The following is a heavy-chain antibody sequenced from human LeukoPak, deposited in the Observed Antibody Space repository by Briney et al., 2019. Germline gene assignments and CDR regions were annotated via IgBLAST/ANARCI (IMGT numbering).Heavy chain of an antibody. Sequence: GGSLRLSCAASGFTFSSYAMSWVRQAPGKGLEWVSGISGSGAYTYYADSVKGRFTISRDNTENTLYLQMDSLRAEDTAVYYCAKGGCSGGTCYSTSWGQGTLVTVSS. V-gene: IGHV3-23*01. CDR2: ISGSGAYT. J-gene: IGHJ5*02. CDR3: AKGGCSGGTCYSTS. D-gene: IGHD2-15*01. CDR1: GFTFSSYA.